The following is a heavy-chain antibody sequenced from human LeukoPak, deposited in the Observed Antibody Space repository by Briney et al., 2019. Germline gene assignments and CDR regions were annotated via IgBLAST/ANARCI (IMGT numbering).Heavy chain of an antibody. CDR3: AKDLVGSSWYYFQH. CDR1: GFTFSSYG. D-gene: IGHD6-13*01. J-gene: IGHJ1*01. Sequence: VGALRLCCAASGFTFSSYGMNWVRQAPGKGLEWVAVISYDGSNKYYADSVKGRFTISRDNSKNTLYLQMNSLRAEDTAVYYCAKDLVGSSWYYFQHWGQGTLVTVSS. CDR2: ISYDGSNK. V-gene: IGHV3-30*18.